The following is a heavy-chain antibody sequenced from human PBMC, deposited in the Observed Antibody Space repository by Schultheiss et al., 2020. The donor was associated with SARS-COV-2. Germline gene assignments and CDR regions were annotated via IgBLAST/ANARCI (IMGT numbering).Heavy chain of an antibody. CDR2: ISGSGGST. CDR1: GFTFSSYA. D-gene: IGHD4-17*01. V-gene: IGHV3-23*01. CDR3: ARAPYGDPYYFDY. J-gene: IGHJ4*02. Sequence: GGSLRLSCAASGFTFSSYAMSWVRQAPGKGLEWVSAISGSGGSTYYADSVKGRFTISRDNSKNSLYLQMNSLRAEDTAVYYCARAPYGDPYYFDYWGQGTLVTVSS.